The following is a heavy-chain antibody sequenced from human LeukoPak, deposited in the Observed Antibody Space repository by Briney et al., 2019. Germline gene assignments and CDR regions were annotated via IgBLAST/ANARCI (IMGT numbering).Heavy chain of an antibody. V-gene: IGHV4-39*01. J-gene: IGHJ6*03. CDR2: IYYSGST. D-gene: IGHD2/OR15-2a*01. CDR3: ARHLPYYPQYYMDV. CDR1: GGSISSSSYY. Sequence: SETLSLTCTVSGGSISSSSYYWGWIRQPPGKGLEWIGSIYYSGSTYYNPSLKSRVTISVDTSKNQFSLKLSSVTAADTAVYYCARHLPYYPQYYMDVCGKGTTVTVSS.